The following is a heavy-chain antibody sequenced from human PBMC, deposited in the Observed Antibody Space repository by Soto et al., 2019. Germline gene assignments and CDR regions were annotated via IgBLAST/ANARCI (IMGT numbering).Heavy chain of an antibody. CDR2: IYYSGST. CDR3: ARAVLPATAPFDY. D-gene: IGHD2-2*01. Sequence: QVQLQESGPRLVKPSETLSLTCIVSGGSISNYYWRWIRQPPGQGLEWIGYIYYSGSTNYNPSLQSRVTISVDTSKNQCSLSLSSVTAADTAVYYCARAVLPATAPFDYWGQGTLVTVSS. J-gene: IGHJ4*02. CDR1: GGSISNYY. V-gene: IGHV4-59*01.